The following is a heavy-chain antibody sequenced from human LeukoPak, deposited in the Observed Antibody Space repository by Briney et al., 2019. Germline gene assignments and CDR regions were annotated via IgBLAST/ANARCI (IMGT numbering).Heavy chain of an antibody. Sequence: GESLRLSCAASGCSFSSYYLSWVRQAPGKGLEWVAAISGSGGSKYYADSVKGRFTISRDNSKNTPYLQMNSLRAEDTAVYDCAKGTTATTIGAFDIWGQGTMVTVSS. D-gene: IGHD4-17*01. CDR1: GCSFSSYY. CDR3: AKGTTATTIGAFDI. J-gene: IGHJ3*02. CDR2: ISGSGGSK. V-gene: IGHV3-23*01.